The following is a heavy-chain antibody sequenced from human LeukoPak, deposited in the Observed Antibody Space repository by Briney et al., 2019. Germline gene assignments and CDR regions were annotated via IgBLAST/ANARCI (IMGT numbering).Heavy chain of an antibody. CDR1: GFTVIGHF. J-gene: IGHJ4*02. D-gene: IGHD2-8*01. Sequence: ASVKVSCKASGFTVIGHFLHWVRQAPGQGLQWMGWINRNSGDTKYGQNFQSRMTLTMDTSISTSYMELSSLTSDDTAVYYCATPWTCTLPDCPLLHWGQGALVTVSS. CDR3: ATPWTCTLPDCPLLH. V-gene: IGHV1-2*02. CDR2: INRNSGDT.